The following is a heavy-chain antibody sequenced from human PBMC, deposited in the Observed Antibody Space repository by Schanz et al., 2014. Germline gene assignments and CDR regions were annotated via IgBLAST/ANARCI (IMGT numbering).Heavy chain of an antibody. V-gene: IGHV3-48*01. D-gene: IGHD3-10*01. Sequence: EVQLLESGGGLVQPGGSLRLSCAASGFTFGDYAMTWVRQAPGKGPEWVSYIRSSSTPIYYADSVKGRFTISRDNAKNSLYLQMNSLRAEDTAVYYCAKGRFGELSAFDIWGQGTMVTVSS. J-gene: IGHJ3*02. CDR3: AKGRFGELSAFDI. CDR1: GFTFGDYA. CDR2: IRSSSTPI.